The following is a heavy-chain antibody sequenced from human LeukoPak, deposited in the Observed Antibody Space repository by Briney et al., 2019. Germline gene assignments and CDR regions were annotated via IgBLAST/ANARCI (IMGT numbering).Heavy chain of an antibody. CDR2: MNPNSGNT. V-gene: IGHV1-8*01. Sequence: ASLKVSCKASGYTFTSYDINWVRQATGQGLEWMGWMNPNSGNTGYAQKFQGRVTMTRNTSISTAYMELSILRSEDTAVYYCARGRVRGAYVDYWGQGTLVTVSS. CDR1: GYTFTSYD. D-gene: IGHD3-10*01. J-gene: IGHJ4*02. CDR3: ARGRVRGAYVDY.